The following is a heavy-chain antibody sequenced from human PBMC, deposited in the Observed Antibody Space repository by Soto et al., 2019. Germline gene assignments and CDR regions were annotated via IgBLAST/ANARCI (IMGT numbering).Heavy chain of an antibody. V-gene: IGHV1-69*13. Sequence: GASVKVSCKASGGTFSSYAISWVRQAPGQGLEWMGGIIPIFGTANYAQKFQGRVTITADESTSTAYMELSSLRSEDTAVYYCARRGRNWPVWFDTWGQGTLVTVSS. CDR2: IIPIFGTA. D-gene: IGHD1-1*01. J-gene: IGHJ5*02. CDR1: GGTFSSYA. CDR3: ARRGRNWPVWFDT.